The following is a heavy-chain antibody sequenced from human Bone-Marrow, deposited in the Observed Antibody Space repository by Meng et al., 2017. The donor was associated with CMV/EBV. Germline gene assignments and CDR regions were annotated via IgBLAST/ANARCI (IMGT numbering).Heavy chain of an antibody. CDR3: AKDMFRYYFDY. D-gene: IGHD3-10*02. V-gene: IGHV3-30*02. Sequence: GGSLRLSCAASGFTFSSYGMHWVRQAPGKGLEWVAVIWYDGSNKYYADSVKGRFTISRDNSKNTLYLQMNSLRAEDSAVYYCAKDMFRYYFDYWGQGTLVTVSS. CDR1: GFTFSSYG. J-gene: IGHJ4*02. CDR2: IWYDGSNK.